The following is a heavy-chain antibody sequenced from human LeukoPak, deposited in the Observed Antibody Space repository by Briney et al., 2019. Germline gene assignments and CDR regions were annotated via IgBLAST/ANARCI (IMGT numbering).Heavy chain of an antibody. CDR2: IYYSGGT. CDR3: ARLVPKGLTTVTTWGAFDI. J-gene: IGHJ3*02. Sequence: PSETLSLTCTVSGGSISSYYWSWTRQPPGKGLEWIGYIYYSGGTNYNPSLKSRVTISVDTSKNQFSLKLSSVTAADTAVYYCARLVPKGLTTVTTWGAFDIWGQGTMVTVSS. V-gene: IGHV4-59*08. D-gene: IGHD4-17*01. CDR1: GGSISSYY.